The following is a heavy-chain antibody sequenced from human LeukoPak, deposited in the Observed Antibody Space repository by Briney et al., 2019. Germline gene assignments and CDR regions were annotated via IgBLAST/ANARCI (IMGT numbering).Heavy chain of an antibody. CDR1: GFTVSSNH. J-gene: IGHJ4*02. CDR3: ARDYGSGLLDY. D-gene: IGHD3-10*01. Sequence: PGGSLRLSCAAYGFTVSSNHMSWVRQAPGKGLEWVSVIYSGGSTYYADSVKGRVTISRDNSKNTLYLQMNSLRAEDTAVYYCARDYGSGLLDYWGQGTLVTVSA. V-gene: IGHV3-53*01. CDR2: IYSGGST.